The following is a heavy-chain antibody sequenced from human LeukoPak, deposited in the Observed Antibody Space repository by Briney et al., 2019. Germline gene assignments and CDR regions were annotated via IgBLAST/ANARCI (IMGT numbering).Heavy chain of an antibody. Sequence: PGGSLRLSCVTSGFKFDDYGMSWVRQAPGKGPEWISGITWNAARTDYADSVKGRFTISRDNAKNSLYLQMNSLRAEDTAVYYCARAGRFSSGSSLDYWGQGTLVTVSS. J-gene: IGHJ4*02. CDR3: ARAGRFSSGSSLDY. V-gene: IGHV3-20*04. D-gene: IGHD2-15*01. CDR1: GFKFDDYG. CDR2: ITWNAART.